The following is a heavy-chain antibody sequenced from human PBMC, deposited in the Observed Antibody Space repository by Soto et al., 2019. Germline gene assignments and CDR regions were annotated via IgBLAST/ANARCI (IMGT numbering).Heavy chain of an antibody. Sequence: GGSLRLSCAASGFTFSSYGMHWVRQAPGKGLEWVAVISYDVSKKYYADSVKGRFTISRDNSKNTLFLQMNSLRAEDTAVYYCARQAYYYGSGRPKKWFDPWGQGTLVTVSS. D-gene: IGHD3-10*01. J-gene: IGHJ5*02. CDR1: GFTFSSYG. CDR3: ARQAYYYGSGRPKKWFDP. CDR2: ISYDVSKK. V-gene: IGHV3-30*03.